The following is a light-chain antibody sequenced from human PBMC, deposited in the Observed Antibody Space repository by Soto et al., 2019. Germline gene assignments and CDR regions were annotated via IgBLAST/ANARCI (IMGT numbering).Light chain of an antibody. J-gene: IGLJ3*02. CDR2: DVS. CDR1: SSDVGGYNY. Sequence: QSALTQPASVSGSPGQPITISCTGTSSDVGGYNYVSWYQQHPGKAPKLMIYDVSNRPSGVSNRFSGSKSGNTASLTISGLQAEDEADYYCSSYTSSSTPSFGGGTKVTVL. CDR3: SSYTSSSTPS. V-gene: IGLV2-14*01.